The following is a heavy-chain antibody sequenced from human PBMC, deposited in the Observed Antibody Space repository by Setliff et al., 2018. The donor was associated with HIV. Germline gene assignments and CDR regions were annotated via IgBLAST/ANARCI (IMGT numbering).Heavy chain of an antibody. V-gene: IGHV3-66*02. CDR1: GFTFSNAW. CDR2: IYSDGST. Sequence: LRLSCAASGFTFSNAWMSWVRQAPGKGLEWVSTIYSDGSTYHRDSVKGRFTLSRDNSKNTVYLQVGSLRPDDTAMYYCARSRPYNSALDYWGQGTLVTVSS. CDR3: ARSRPYNSALDY. J-gene: IGHJ4*02. D-gene: IGHD6-25*01.